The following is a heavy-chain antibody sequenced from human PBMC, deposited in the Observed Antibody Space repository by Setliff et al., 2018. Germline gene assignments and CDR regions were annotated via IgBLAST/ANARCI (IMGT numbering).Heavy chain of an antibody. Sequence: SETLSVTCKVSGDSMNSGVYYWAWIRQPPGKGLEWIGRIYSGGTTYYNSSLKSRVTISVDTSKSQFSLRLNSVTAADTAVYYCARTGTYRYFDYWGRGTLVTVSS. CDR1: GDSMNSGVYY. CDR2: IYSGGTT. CDR3: ARTGTYRYFDY. J-gene: IGHJ4*02. D-gene: IGHD1-1*01. V-gene: IGHV4-39*01.